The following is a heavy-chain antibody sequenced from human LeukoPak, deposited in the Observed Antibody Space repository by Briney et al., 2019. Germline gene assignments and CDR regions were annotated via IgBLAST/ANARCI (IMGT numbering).Heavy chain of an antibody. CDR3: AKLHYDILTGYYYDY. J-gene: IGHJ4*02. V-gene: IGHV3-23*01. Sequence: GGSLRLSCAASGFTFSSSAMSWVRQAPGKGLEWVSIIISGSSTYYADSVKGRFTISRDNSKNTLYMQMNSLRAEDTAVYYCAKLHYDILTGYYYDYWGQGTLGTVSS. D-gene: IGHD3-9*01. CDR2: IISGSST. CDR1: GFTFSSSA.